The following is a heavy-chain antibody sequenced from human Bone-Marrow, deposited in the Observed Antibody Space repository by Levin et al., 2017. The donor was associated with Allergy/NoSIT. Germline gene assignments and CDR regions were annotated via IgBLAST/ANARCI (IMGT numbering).Heavy chain of an antibody. CDR1: GFTVSSNY. J-gene: IGHJ4*02. CDR3: ARDRYHDSSGYYYSDY. Sequence: GESLKISCAASGFTVSSNYMTWVRQAPGKGLEWVSVIYSGGSTFYADSVKGRFTISRDNSKNTLYLQMNSLRAEDTAVYYCARDRYHDSSGYYYSDYWGQGTLVTVSS. D-gene: IGHD3-22*01. CDR2: IYSGGST. V-gene: IGHV3-53*01.